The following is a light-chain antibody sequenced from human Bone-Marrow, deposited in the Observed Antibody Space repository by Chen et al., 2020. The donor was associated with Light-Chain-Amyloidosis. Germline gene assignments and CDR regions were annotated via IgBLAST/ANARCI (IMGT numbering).Light chain of an antibody. J-gene: IGKJ4*01. CDR2: AAS. Sequence: DIQMTQSPSSLSASVGDRVTITCRATQDINNYLNWYQQKPGKAPKLLIYAASNLEPGVPSRFSGSGSGTDFTLTISSLQPEDIATYYCQQLTFGGGTKVEIK. CDR1: QDINNY. V-gene: IGKV1-33*01. CDR3: QQLT.